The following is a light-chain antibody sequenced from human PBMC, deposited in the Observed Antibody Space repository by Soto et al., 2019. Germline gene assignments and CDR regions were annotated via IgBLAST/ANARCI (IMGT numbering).Light chain of an antibody. J-gene: IGKJ5*01. CDR2: DAS. CDR3: QQRSVWPIT. V-gene: IGKV3-11*01. Sequence: EIVLTQSPATLSLSPGERDTLSCRAGQNIGTSLVWSQQKPGQSPRLLIYDASHRATGVPARFSGSGSGTDCTLTISGLEPEDGAVDYCQQRSVWPITCGQGTRLEIK. CDR1: QNIGTS.